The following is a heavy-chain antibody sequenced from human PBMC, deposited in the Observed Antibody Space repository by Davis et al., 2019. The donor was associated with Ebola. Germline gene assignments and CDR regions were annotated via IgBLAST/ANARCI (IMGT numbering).Heavy chain of an antibody. V-gene: IGHV4-34*01. D-gene: IGHD2-8*01. CDR3: ARAPGYCTNGVCYTDYYYGMDV. Sequence: SETLSLTCAVYGGSFSGYYWSWIRQPPGKGLEWIGEINHSGSTNYNPSLKSRVTISVDTSKNQFSLKLSSGTAADTAVYYCARAPGYCTNGVCYTDYYYGMDVWGQGTTVTVSS. CDR2: INHSGST. J-gene: IGHJ6*02. CDR1: GGSFSGYY.